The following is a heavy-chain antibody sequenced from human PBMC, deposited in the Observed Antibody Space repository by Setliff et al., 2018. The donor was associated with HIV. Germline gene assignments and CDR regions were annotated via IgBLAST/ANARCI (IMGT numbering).Heavy chain of an antibody. Sequence: AASVKVSCKVSGYTLTELSMHWVRQAPGKGLEWMGGFDPEDGVANYAQRFQGKVTITAYKSTSTAYMELTSLRFDDTAMYYCVRGVQSPPHYSYYYMDVWGEGTMVTVS. CDR2: FDPEDGVA. D-gene: IGHD3-3*01. V-gene: IGHV1-24*01. CDR3: VRGVQSPPHYSYYYMDV. J-gene: IGHJ6*03. CDR1: GYTLTELS.